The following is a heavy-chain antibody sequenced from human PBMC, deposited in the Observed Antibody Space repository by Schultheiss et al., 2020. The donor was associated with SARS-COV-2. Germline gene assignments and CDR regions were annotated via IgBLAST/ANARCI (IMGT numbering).Heavy chain of an antibody. D-gene: IGHD2-2*02. CDR3: AKELGIVPAAIHLDY. CDR2: IYYSGST. Sequence: SQTLSLTCTVSGGSVSSGGYYWSWIRQHPGKGLEWIGYIYYSGSTNYNPSLKSRVTISVDTSKNQFSLKLSSVTAADTAVYYCAKELGIVPAAIHLDYWGQGTLVTVSS. J-gene: IGHJ4*02. V-gene: IGHV4-61*08. CDR1: GGSVSSGGYY.